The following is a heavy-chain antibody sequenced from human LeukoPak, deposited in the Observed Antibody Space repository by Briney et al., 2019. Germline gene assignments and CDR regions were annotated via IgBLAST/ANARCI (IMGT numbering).Heavy chain of an antibody. J-gene: IGHJ6*02. V-gene: IGHV6-1*01. CDR3: ARDRPSDGYNYAYYGMDV. CDR1: GDSVSSNSAA. CDR2: TYYRSKWYN. Sequence: SQTLSLTCAISGDSVSSNSAAWNWIRQSPSRGLEWLGRTYYRSKWYNDYAVSVKSRITINPDTSKNQFSLQLNSVTPEDTAVYYCARDRPSDGYNYAYYGMDVWGQGTTVTVSS. D-gene: IGHD5-24*01.